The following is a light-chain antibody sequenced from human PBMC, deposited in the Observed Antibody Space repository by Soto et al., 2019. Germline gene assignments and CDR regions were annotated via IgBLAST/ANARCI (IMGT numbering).Light chain of an antibody. Sequence: QSALTQPASVSGSPGQSITISCTGSSSDVGTYNLVSWYQHHPGKAPKLMIYEVNKWPSGVSNRFSGSKSGNTASLTISGLRAGDEADYYCCSYASSSTVVFGGGTKVTVL. CDR3: CSYASSSTVV. J-gene: IGLJ2*01. CDR1: SSDVGTYNL. CDR2: EVN. V-gene: IGLV2-23*02.